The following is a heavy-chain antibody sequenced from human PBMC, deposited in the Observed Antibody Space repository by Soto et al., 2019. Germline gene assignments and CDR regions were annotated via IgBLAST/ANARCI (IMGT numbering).Heavy chain of an antibody. D-gene: IGHD3-10*01. CDR1: GGSFSGYY. V-gene: IGHV4-34*01. J-gene: IGHJ6*03. Sequence: SETLSLTCAVYGGSFSGYYWSWIRQPPGKGLEWIGEINHSGSTNYNPSLKSRVTISVDTSKNQFSLKLSSVTAADTAVYYCARGRRVRGRDYYYMDVWGKGTTVTVSS. CDR3: ARGRRVRGRDYYYMDV. CDR2: INHSGST.